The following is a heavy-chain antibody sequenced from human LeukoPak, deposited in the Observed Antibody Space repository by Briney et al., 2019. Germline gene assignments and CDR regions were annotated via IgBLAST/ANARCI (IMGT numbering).Heavy chain of an antibody. J-gene: IGHJ4*02. CDR1: GFTFRNYY. D-gene: IGHD1-26*01. CDR2: ISASGDTI. V-gene: IGHV3-11*04. Sequence: GGPLRLSCAASGFTFRNYYMTWIRQAPGKGLEWVSYISASGDTIYYGDSVRGRFTISRDNAKNSLYLDMNTLKAEDTAIYYCARDPSWEILSYFDYWGQGTLVTVSS. CDR3: ARDPSWEILSYFDY.